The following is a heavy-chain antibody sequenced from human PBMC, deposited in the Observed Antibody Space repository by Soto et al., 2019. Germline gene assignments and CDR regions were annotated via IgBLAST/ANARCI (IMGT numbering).Heavy chain of an antibody. CDR1: GFTFSSYE. CDR2: ISSSGSTI. D-gene: IGHD5-18*01. V-gene: IGHV3-48*03. CDR3: ARAQGLTQLCPPLGSEYYGMDV. J-gene: IGHJ6*01. Sequence: PGGSLRLSCAASGFTFSSYEMNWVRQAPGKGLEWVSYISSSGSTIYYADSVKGRFTISRDNAKNSLYLQMNSLRAEDTAVYYCARAQGLTQLCPPLGSEYYGMDVVRQGAGFTGS.